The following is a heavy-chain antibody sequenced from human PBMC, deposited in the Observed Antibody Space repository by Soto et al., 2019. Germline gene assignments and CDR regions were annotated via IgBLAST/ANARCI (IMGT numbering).Heavy chain of an antibody. CDR3: ARGGLELIYYYYYYMDV. J-gene: IGHJ6*03. D-gene: IGHD1-7*01. CDR2: INAGNGNT. Sequence: ASVKVSCKASGYTFTSYAMHWVRQAPGQRLEWMGWINAGNGNTKYSQKFQGRVTITRDTSASTAYMELSSLRSEDTAVYYCARGGLELIYYYYYYMDVWGKGTTVTVSS. V-gene: IGHV1-3*01. CDR1: GYTFTSYA.